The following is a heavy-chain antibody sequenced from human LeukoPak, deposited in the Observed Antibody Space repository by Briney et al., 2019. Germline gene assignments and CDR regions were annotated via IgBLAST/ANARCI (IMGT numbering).Heavy chain of an antibody. Sequence: NPSETLSLTCTVSGGSISSHYWSWIRQPPGKGLEWIGYIYYSGSTNYNPSLKSRVTISVDTSKNQFSLKLSSVTAADTAVYYCARVWGYCSSTSCYGGDAFDIWGQGTMVTVSS. CDR2: IYYSGST. J-gene: IGHJ3*02. CDR1: GGSISSHY. D-gene: IGHD2-2*01. V-gene: IGHV4-59*11. CDR3: ARVWGYCSSTSCYGGDAFDI.